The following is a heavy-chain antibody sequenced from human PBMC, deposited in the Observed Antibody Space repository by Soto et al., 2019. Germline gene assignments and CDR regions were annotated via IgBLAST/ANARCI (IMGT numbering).Heavy chain of an antibody. V-gene: IGHV3-33*01. CDR2: IWYDGSNK. J-gene: IGHJ6*03. CDR3: ARRVTHYYYYYMDV. Sequence: QVQLVESGGGVVQPGRSLRLSCAASGFTFSSYGMHWVRQAPGKGLEWVAVIWYDGSNKYYADSVKGRFTISRDNSKNTLYLQMNSLRAEDTAVYYCARRVTHYYYYYMDVWGKGTTVTVSS. CDR1: GFTFSSYG. D-gene: IGHD5-18*01.